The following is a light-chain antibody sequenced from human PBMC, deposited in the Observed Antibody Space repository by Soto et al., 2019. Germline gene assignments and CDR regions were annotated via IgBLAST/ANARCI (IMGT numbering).Light chain of an antibody. CDR2: GNS. CDR1: SSNIGAGYD. CDR3: QVWDSSSDHKV. J-gene: IGLJ2*01. V-gene: IGLV1-40*01. Sequence: QSVLTQPPSVSGAPGQRVTISCTGSSSNIGAGYDVHWYQQLPGTAPKLLIYGNSNRPSGVPDRFSGSNSGNTATLTISRVEAGDEADYYCQVWDSSSDHKVFGGGTKLTVL.